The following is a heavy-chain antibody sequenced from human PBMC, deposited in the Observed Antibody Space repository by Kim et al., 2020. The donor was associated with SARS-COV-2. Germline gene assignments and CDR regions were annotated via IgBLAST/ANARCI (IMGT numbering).Heavy chain of an antibody. J-gene: IGHJ4*02. CDR3: ARDDWVAMTPGIDY. V-gene: IGHV1-69*04. CDR1: GGTFSSYA. CDR2: IIPILGIA. Sequence: SVKVSCKASGGTFSSYAISWVRQAPGQGLEWMGRIIPILGIANYAQKFQGRVTITADKSTSTAYMELSSLRSEDTAVYYCARDDWVAMTPGIDYWGQGTLVTVSS. D-gene: IGHD2-15*01.